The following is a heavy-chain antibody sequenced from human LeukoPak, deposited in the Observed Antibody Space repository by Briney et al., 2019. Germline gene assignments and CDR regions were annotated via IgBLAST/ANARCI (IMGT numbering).Heavy chain of an antibody. CDR2: ISRSSDTI. V-gene: IGHV3-48*02. CDR1: GXTFSDYT. CDR3: ARGSSAPDY. Sequence: PGGSLRLSCAASGXTFSDYTXNWVRQAPGXGLECISYISRSSDTIYYADSVKGRFTISRDNAKNSVYLQMNSLRDEDTAVYYCARGSSAPDYWGQGTLVTVSS. D-gene: IGHD6-25*01. J-gene: IGHJ4*02.